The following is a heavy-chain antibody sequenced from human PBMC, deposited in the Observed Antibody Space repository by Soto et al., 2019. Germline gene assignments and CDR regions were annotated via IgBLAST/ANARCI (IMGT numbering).Heavy chain of an antibody. CDR3: ARGFTMRGSGWSYNDY. D-gene: IGHD6-19*01. V-gene: IGHV4-59*01. CDR1: GGSIGGYY. Sequence: SETLSLTCTVSGGSIGGYYWSWIRQPPGKGLEWSGYVYYRGSTNYNTSLKSRVTISVDTSHNQFSLRLTYVTAADTAVYYCARGFTMRGSGWSYNDYWGQRALVTVX. CDR2: VYYRGST. J-gene: IGHJ4*02.